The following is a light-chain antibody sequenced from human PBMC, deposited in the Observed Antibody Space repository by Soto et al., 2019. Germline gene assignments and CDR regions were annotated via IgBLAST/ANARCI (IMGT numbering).Light chain of an antibody. V-gene: IGKV1-5*03. J-gene: IGKJ1*01. CDR2: KAS. CDR3: QHYNSYSWT. Sequence: DIQMTQSPSTLSGSVGDRVTITCRAIQTISSWLAWYQQKPGKAPKLLIYKASTLESGVPSRFSGSGSGTDFTLTISSLQPDDFATYYCQHYNSYSWTFGQGTKVDIK. CDR1: QTISSW.